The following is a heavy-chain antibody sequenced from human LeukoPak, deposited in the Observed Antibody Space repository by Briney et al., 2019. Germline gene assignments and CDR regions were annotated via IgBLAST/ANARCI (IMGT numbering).Heavy chain of an antibody. CDR3: ARGSYYDFWSGYYPDAFDI. D-gene: IGHD3-3*01. J-gene: IGHJ3*02. CDR2: IYPGDSDT. V-gene: IGHV5-51*01. Sequence: GESLKISCQGSGSSFTSYWIGWVRQLPGKGLEWMGIIYPGDSDTRYSPSFQGQVTISADKSISTAYLQWSSPKASDTAMYYCARGSYYDFWSGYYPDAFDIWGQGTMVTVSS. CDR1: GSSFTSYW.